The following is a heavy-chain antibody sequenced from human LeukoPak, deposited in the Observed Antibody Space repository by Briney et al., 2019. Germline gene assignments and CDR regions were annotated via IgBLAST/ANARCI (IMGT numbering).Heavy chain of an antibody. CDR2: ISSSSGYI. J-gene: IGHJ4*02. D-gene: IGHD5-18*01. V-gene: IGHV3-21*01. CDR1: GFTFSTYS. CDR3: ARGKVGYSYFDY. Sequence: PGGSLRLSCAASGFTFSTYSMNWVRQAPGKGLEWVSSISSSSGYIHYADSVKGRFTISRDNAKNSLYLQMNSLRDKDTAVYYCARGKVGYSYFDYWGQGTLVTVSS.